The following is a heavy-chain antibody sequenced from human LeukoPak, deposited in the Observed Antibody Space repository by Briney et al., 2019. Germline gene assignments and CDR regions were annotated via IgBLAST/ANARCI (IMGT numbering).Heavy chain of an antibody. D-gene: IGHD5-18*01. CDR3: ARGRGYSYAGGDY. CDR2: INHSGST. CDR1: GGSFSGYY. V-gene: IGHV4-34*01. Sequence: SETLSLTCAVYGGSFSGYYWSWIRQPPGKGLAWIGEINHSGSTNYNPSLKSRVTISVDTSKNQFSLKLSSVTAADTAVYYCARGRGYSYAGGDYWGQGTLVTVSS. J-gene: IGHJ4*02.